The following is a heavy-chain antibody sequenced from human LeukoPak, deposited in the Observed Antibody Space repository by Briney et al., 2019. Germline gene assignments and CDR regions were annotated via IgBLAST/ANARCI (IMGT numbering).Heavy chain of an antibody. J-gene: IGHJ4*02. V-gene: IGHV3-7*03. CDR2: IKQDGSEK. D-gene: IGHD6-13*01. Sequence: PGGSLRLSCAASGFTFSSYWMSWVRQAPGKGLEWVANIKQDGSEKYYVDSVKGRFTISRDNAKNSLYLQMNSLRAEDTAVYYCARDRFSSSWYLRLGYWGQGTLVTVSS. CDR1: GFTFSSYW. CDR3: ARDRFSSSWYLRLGY.